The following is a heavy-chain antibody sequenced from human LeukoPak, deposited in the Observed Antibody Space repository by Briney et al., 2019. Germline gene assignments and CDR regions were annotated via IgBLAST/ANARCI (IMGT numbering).Heavy chain of an antibody. CDR2: IYYSGST. D-gene: IGHD6-19*01. CDR1: GGSISTSNYY. Sequence: SETLSLTCTVSGGSISTSNYYWGWIRQPPGKGLEWIGSIYYSGSTYYNPSLKSRVTISVDTSKNQFSLKLSSVTAADTAVYYCAREPRIAVAGDNWFDPWGQGTLVTVSS. CDR3: AREPRIAVAGDNWFDP. V-gene: IGHV4-39*07. J-gene: IGHJ5*02.